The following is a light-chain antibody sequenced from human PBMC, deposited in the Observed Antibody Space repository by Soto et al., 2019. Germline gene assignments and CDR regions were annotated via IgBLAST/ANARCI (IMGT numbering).Light chain of an antibody. Sequence: DIVLTQTRLSSPVTLGQPASISCRSSQSLVQIDGNTYFNWLQQRPGQPPRLLIYKISNRFPGVQDRFSGSGAGTDFTLKISRVEAEDVGVYYCMQATQSYPFGQGTRREIK. CDR3: MQATQSYP. J-gene: IGKJ2*01. CDR1: QSLVQIDGNTY. V-gene: IGKV2-24*01. CDR2: KIS.